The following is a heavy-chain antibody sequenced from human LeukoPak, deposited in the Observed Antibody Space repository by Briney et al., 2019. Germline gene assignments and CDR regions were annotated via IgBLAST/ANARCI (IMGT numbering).Heavy chain of an antibody. Sequence: GASVKVSCKASGYTFTSYGISWVRQAPGQGLEWMGWISVYNTNAEYAQKFQGRVTMTTDTSTTAAYMELRSLRSDDTAVYYCARDHEGRVAAGGPEYWGQGTLVTVSS. J-gene: IGHJ4*02. D-gene: IGHD6-13*01. CDR1: GYTFTSYG. CDR2: ISVYNTNA. CDR3: ARDHEGRVAAGGPEY. V-gene: IGHV1-18*01.